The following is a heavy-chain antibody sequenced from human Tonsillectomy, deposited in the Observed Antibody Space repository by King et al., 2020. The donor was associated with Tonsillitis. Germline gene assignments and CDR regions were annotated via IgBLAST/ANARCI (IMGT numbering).Heavy chain of an antibody. CDR1: GSPFPRSS. J-gene: IGHJ4*02. CDR2: MNPPSGNT. D-gene: IGHD4-17*01. Sequence: VHLLASGAAVNPPGASVTVSCPASGSPFPRSSLLWVRPSTGPGLEWMGWMNPPSGNTGYAQKFQGRVTLTRSSSLSTAYMALDSLRAEDPAGDAGARGRTDGERRCEDWGQGTRGTGS. CDR3: ARGRTDGERRCED. V-gene: IGHV1-8*02.